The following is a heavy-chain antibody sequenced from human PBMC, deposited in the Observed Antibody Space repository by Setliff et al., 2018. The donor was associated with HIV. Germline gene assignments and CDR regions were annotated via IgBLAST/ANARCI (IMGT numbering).Heavy chain of an antibody. V-gene: IGHV3-7*03. CDR3: ATDCAVVGGTGSLDS. Sequence: TGGSLRLSCAASGSTFSSYGMHWVRQAPGKGLEWVANIKQDGSEKNYMDSVKGRFTISRDNAKNSLYLQMNSLRVEETAVYYCATDCAVVGGTGSLDSWGQGTLVTV. CDR2: IKQDGSEK. J-gene: IGHJ4*02. CDR1: GSTFSSYG. D-gene: IGHD1-26*01.